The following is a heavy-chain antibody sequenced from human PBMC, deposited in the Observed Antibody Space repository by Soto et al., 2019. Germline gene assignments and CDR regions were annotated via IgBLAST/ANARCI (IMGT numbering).Heavy chain of an antibody. CDR3: ARDLGLRYFDY. J-gene: IGHJ4*02. Sequence: TLSLTCTVSGGSISSGGSYWNWVRQLPGKGLDWLGYIYYSGSTYYNPSLKSRLTISVDTSKNQFSLKLISVTAADTAVYYCARDLGLRYFDYWGQGILVTVSS. V-gene: IGHV4-31*03. CDR2: IYYSGST. CDR1: GGSISSGGSY. D-gene: IGHD1-20*01.